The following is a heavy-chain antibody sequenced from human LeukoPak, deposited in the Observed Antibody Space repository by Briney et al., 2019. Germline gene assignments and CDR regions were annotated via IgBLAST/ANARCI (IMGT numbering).Heavy chain of an antibody. D-gene: IGHD1-26*01. V-gene: IGHV5-51*01. CDR1: GYSFTSYW. J-gene: IGHJ4*02. CDR2: IYPGDSDT. CDR3: ARILTFEWELHYFDY. Sequence: GESLKISCKGSGYSFTSYWIGWVRQMPGKGLEWMGIIYPGDSDTRYSPSFQGQVTISADKSISTAYLQWSSLKASDTAMYYCARILTFEWELHYFDYWGQGTLVTVSS.